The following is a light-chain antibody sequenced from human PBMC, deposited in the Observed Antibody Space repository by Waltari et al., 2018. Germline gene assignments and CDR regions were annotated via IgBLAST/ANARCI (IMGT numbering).Light chain of an antibody. CDR1: QVIRNN. J-gene: IGKJ3*01. Sequence: AIQMTQSPSSLSASVGDRVPITCRASQVIRNNLGWYQQRPGKAPKLLLYGASSLESGVPSRFSGSGSGTDFTLTISSLQPEDFATYYCLQDYSYPFTFGPGTKVDIK. CDR3: LQDYSYPFT. CDR2: GAS. V-gene: IGKV1-6*01.